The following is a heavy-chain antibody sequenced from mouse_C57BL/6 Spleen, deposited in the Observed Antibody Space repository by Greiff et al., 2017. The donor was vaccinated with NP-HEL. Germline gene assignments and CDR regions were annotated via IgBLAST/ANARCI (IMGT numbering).Heavy chain of an antibody. Sequence: DVKLVESGGGLVQPGGSLSLSCAASGFTFTDYYMSWVRQPPGKALEWLGFIRNTANGYTTEYSASVKGRFTISRDNSQSILYLQMNALRAEDSATYYCARYRTEDAMDYWGQGTSVTVSS. CDR3: ARYRTEDAMDY. CDR1: GFTFTDYY. D-gene: IGHD3-3*01. V-gene: IGHV7-3*01. CDR2: IRNTANGYTT. J-gene: IGHJ4*01.